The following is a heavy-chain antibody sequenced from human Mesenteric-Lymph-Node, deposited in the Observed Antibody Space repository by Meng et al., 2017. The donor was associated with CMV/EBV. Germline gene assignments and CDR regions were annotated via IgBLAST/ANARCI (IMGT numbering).Heavy chain of an antibody. V-gene: IGHV3-48*03. J-gene: IGHJ4*02. CDR1: GFTFSSYE. CDR3: ARGNSAWGIFGVVNYYFDY. Sequence: GESLKISCAASGFTFSSYEMNWVRQAPGKGLEWVSYISSSGSTIYYADSVKGRFTISRDNAKNSLYLQMNSLRAEDTAVYYCARGNSAWGIFGVVNYYFDYWGQGTLVT. D-gene: IGHD3-3*01. CDR2: ISSSGSTI.